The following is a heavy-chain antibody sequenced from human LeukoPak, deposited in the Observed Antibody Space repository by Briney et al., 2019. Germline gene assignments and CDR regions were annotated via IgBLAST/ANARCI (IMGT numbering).Heavy chain of an antibody. J-gene: IGHJ4*02. Sequence: GESLKISCKGSGYSFTSYWIGWVRQMPGKGLEWMGIIYPGDSDTRYSPSFQGQVTISADKSISTACLQWSSLKASDTAMYYCARQSPRYCSSTSCIGVFDYWGQGTLVTVSS. CDR2: IYPGDSDT. V-gene: IGHV5-51*01. CDR3: ARQSPRYCSSTSCIGVFDY. CDR1: GYSFTSYW. D-gene: IGHD2-2*01.